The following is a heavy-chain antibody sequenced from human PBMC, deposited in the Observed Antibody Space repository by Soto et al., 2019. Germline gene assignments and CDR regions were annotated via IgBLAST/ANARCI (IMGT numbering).Heavy chain of an antibody. CDR2: IYYSGST. Sequence: SETLPLTCTVSGGSISSYYWSWIRQPPGKGLEWIGYIYYSGSTNYNPSLKSRVTISVDTSKNQFSLKLSSVTAADTAVYYCAREEEMATIFDYWGQGTLVTVSS. D-gene: IGHD5-12*01. V-gene: IGHV4-59*01. CDR3: AREEEMATIFDY. J-gene: IGHJ4*02. CDR1: GGSISSYY.